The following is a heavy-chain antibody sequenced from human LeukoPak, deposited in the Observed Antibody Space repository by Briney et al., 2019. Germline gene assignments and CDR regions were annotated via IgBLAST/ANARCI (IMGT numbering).Heavy chain of an antibody. CDR2: INHSGST. CDR1: GGSFSGYY. D-gene: IGHD5-18*01. CDR3: ARRSDTAMVFDDY. Sequence: SETLSLTCAVYGGSFSGYYWSWIRQPPGKGLDWIGEINHSGSTNYNPSLKSRVTMSVDTSKNQFSLELSSVTAADTAVYYCARRSDTAMVFDDYWGQGTLVTVSS. J-gene: IGHJ4*02. V-gene: IGHV4-34*01.